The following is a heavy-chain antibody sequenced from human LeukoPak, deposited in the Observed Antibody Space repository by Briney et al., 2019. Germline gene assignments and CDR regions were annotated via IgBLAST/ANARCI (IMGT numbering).Heavy chain of an antibody. V-gene: IGHV3-21*06. CDR1: GFTLSSHS. CDR2: ISSSSSYF. CDR3: ARGAYNYGYIFDY. J-gene: IGHJ4*02. Sequence: RGSLRLSCAASGFTLSSHSMNWVRQAPGKGLEWVSSISSSSSYFYYADSVKGRFTISRDNAKNSLYLQMNSLRAEDTAVYYCARGAYNYGYIFDYWGQGTLVTVSS. D-gene: IGHD5-18*01.